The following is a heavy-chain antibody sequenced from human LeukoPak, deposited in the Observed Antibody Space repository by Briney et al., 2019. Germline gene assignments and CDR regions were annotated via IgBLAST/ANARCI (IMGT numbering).Heavy chain of an antibody. D-gene: IGHD5-24*01. V-gene: IGHV4-39*01. CDR3: ARHEGKGDGYNPGIYWFDP. Sequence: SETLSLTCTVSGRSISSSSYYWGSIRQPPGKGLEWIGSIYYSGSTYYIPSLKSRVNISVDTSKNQFSLKLSSVTAADTAVYYCARHEGKGDGYNPGIYWFDPWGQGTLVSVSS. CDR1: GRSISSSSYY. J-gene: IGHJ5*02. CDR2: IYYSGST.